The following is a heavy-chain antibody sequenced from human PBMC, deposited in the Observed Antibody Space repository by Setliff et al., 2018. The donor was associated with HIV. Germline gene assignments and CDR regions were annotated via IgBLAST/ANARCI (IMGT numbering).Heavy chain of an antibody. CDR1: GGTFSSYS. Sequence: ASVKVSCKASGGTFSSYSNSWVRQAPGQGLEWMGRILPIFGTRDYAQKFQGRVTITADKSTSTAYMELRSLRSEDTAVYYCARDQVSMVRAVRLVAWGQGSLVTVSS. D-gene: IGHD3-10*01. J-gene: IGHJ1*01. CDR2: ILPIFGTR. CDR3: ARDQVSMVRAVRLVA. V-gene: IGHV1-69*06.